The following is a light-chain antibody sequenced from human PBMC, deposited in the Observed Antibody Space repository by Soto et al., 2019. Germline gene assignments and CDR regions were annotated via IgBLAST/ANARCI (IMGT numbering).Light chain of an antibody. CDR3: QQYGNSPPLT. CDR1: QSVSSH. J-gene: IGKJ4*01. Sequence: IVLTQSPGTLSLSPGERATLSCRSIQSVSSHLAWYQQRPGQAPRLLIYGASSRATGIPDRFSGSGSGTDFTLTISRLEPEDFALYYCQQYGNSPPLTFGGGTKVDI. CDR2: GAS. V-gene: IGKV3-20*01.